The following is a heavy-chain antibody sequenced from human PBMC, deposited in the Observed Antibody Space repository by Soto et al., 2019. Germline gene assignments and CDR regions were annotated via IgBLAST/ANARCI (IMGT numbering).Heavy chain of an antibody. Sequence: SETLSLTCAVSGGSISSGGYSWSWIRQPPGKGLERIGYIYHSGSTYYNTSLKSRVTISVDRSKNQLSLKLSSVTAADTAVYYCARVPDRWGQGTLVTVS. CDR3: ARVPDR. CDR2: IYHSGST. CDR1: GGSISSGGYS. V-gene: IGHV4-30-2*01. D-gene: IGHD2-2*01. J-gene: IGHJ5*02.